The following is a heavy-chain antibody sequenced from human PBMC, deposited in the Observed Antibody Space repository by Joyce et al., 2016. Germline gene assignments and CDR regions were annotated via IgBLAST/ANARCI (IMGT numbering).Heavy chain of an antibody. Sequence: QVQLVESGGGLAKPGGALRLSCAASGFTFSDYYMIWIRQTPGKGLEWVSYINTGSTYTNYADSGRGRFTISRDNAKNSLFLQMNSLRAEDTAVYYCARVIPQWLGYYFDYWGQGILVTVSS. CDR2: INTGSTYT. CDR1: GFTFSDYY. V-gene: IGHV3-11*06. D-gene: IGHD6-19*01. J-gene: IGHJ4*02. CDR3: ARVIPQWLGYYFDY.